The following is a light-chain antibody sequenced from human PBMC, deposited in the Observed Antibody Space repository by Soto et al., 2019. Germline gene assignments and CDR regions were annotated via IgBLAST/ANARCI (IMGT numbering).Light chain of an antibody. Sequence: IRMTQSPSSLSASTGDRVTITCRASQGISSYLAWYQQKPGKAPKLLIYAASTLQSGVPSRFSGSGSGTEFTLTISSLQPEDFATYYCQQLKSNLITFGQGTRLEIK. CDR2: AAS. J-gene: IGKJ5*01. CDR1: QGISSY. V-gene: IGKV1-8*01. CDR3: QQLKSNLIT.